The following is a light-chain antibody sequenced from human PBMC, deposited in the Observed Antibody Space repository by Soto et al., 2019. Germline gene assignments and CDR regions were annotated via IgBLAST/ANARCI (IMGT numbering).Light chain of an antibody. J-gene: IGKJ5*01. V-gene: IGKV3-11*01. CDR2: DAS. CDR1: QSVSSY. CDR3: PQRSNWPIT. Sequence: IGWTQSPDTLSLSPGERATLSCRASQSVSSYLAWYQQKPGQAPRLLIYDASNRATGIPARFSGSGSGTDFTLTISSLEPEDFAVYYCPQRSNWPITSGQRTRLEI.